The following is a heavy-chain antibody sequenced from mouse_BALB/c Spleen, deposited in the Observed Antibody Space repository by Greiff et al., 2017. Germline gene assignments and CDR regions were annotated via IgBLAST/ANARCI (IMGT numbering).Heavy chain of an antibody. J-gene: IGHJ2*01. Sequence: DVQLQESGPGLVKPSQSLSLTCTVTGYSITSDYAWNWIRQFPGNKLEWMGYISYSGSTSYNPSLKSRISITRDTSKNQFFLQLNSVTTEDTATYYCARWNGSSYAYYFDYWGQGTTLTVSS. D-gene: IGHD1-1*01. V-gene: IGHV3-2*02. CDR3: ARWNGSSYAYYFDY. CDR1: GYSITSDYA. CDR2: ISYSGST.